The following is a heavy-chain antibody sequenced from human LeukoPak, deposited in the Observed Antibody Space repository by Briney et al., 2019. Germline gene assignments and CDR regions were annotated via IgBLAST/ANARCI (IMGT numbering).Heavy chain of an antibody. D-gene: IGHD3-10*01. J-gene: IGHJ6*03. CDR2: IYPSGST. CDR3: ARGFAERYYYYYYMDV. CDR1: GGSISSGSYS. V-gene: IGHV4-61*02. Sequence: SQTLSLTCTVSGGSISSGSYSWSWIRQPAGKGPEWIGRIYPSGSTNYNPSLKSRVTISVDTSKNQFSLKLSSVTAADTAVYYCARGFAERYYYYYYMDVWGKGTTVTVSS.